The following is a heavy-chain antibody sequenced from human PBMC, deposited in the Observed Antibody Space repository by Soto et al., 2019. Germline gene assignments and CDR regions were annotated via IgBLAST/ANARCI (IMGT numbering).Heavy chain of an antibody. V-gene: IGHV1-46*01. D-gene: IGHD3-3*01. J-gene: IGHJ6*02. Sequence: ASVKVSCKASGYTFTSYYMHWVRQAPGQGLEWMGIINPSGGSTSYAQKFQGRVTMTRDTSTSTVYMELSSLRSEDTAVYYCAREYYDFCSGYDRVYYYYGMDVWGQGTTVTVSS. CDR2: INPSGGST. CDR3: AREYYDFCSGYDRVYYYYGMDV. CDR1: GYTFTSYY.